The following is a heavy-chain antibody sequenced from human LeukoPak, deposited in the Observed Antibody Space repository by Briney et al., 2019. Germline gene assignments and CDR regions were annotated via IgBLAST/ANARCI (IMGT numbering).Heavy chain of an antibody. V-gene: IGHV1-69*05. CDR3: VSDIAVAGTGNEY. CDR1: GGTFSSYA. J-gene: IGHJ4*02. D-gene: IGHD6-19*01. Sequence: SVKVSCKASGGTFSSYAISWVRQAPGQGLEWMGGIIPIFGTANYAQKFQGRVTITTDESTSTAYMELSSLRSEGRAVYYCVSDIAVAGTGNEYWGQGTLVTVSS. CDR2: IIPIFGTA.